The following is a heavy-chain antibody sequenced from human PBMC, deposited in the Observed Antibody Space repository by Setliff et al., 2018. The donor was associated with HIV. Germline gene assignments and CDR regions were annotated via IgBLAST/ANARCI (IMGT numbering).Heavy chain of an antibody. J-gene: IGHJ5*02. CDR2: IYCTGRT. Sequence: KPSETLSLTCTVSGGSISTYYWSWIRQAPGRGLEWIGYIYCTGRTNYNPSLKSRVTMSLDSSKKQFSLKLSSVTAADTAVYFCARDVGGFTVFAVPRGGFDPWGQGTLVTVSS. CDR3: ARDVGGFTVFAVPRGGFDP. D-gene: IGHD3-3*01. V-gene: IGHV4-59*01. CDR1: GGSISTYY.